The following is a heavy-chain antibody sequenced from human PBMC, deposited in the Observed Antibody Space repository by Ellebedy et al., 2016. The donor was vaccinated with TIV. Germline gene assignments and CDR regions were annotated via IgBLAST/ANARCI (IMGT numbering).Heavy chain of an antibody. CDR1: GFTFSDYY. J-gene: IGHJ3*02. CDR2: IKQDGSEK. Sequence: GESLKISCAASGFTFSDYYMSWIRQAPGKGLEWVANIKQDGSEKYYVDSVKGRFTISRDNAKNSLYLQMNSLRAEDTAVYYCARDLRPLYSSGWYGLMYAFDIWGQGTMVTVSS. V-gene: IGHV3-7*03. D-gene: IGHD6-19*01. CDR3: ARDLRPLYSSGWYGLMYAFDI.